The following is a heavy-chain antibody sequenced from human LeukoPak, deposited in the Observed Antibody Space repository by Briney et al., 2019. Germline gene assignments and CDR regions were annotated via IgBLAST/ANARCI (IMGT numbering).Heavy chain of an antibody. J-gene: IGHJ4*02. V-gene: IGHV1-2*02. CDR2: INPNSGGT. D-gene: IGHD4-11*01. Sequence: ASVKVSCMASGYTFTGYYMHWVRQAPGQGLEWMGWINPNSGGTNYVQKFQGRVTMTRDTSISTAYMELSRLRSDDTAVYYCARYTVTIRSGGDYWGQGTLVTVSS. CDR3: ARYTVTIRSGGDY. CDR1: GYTFTGYY.